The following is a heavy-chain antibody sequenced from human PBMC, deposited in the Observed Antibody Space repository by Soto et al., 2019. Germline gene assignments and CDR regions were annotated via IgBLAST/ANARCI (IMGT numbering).Heavy chain of an antibody. J-gene: IGHJ4*02. D-gene: IGHD2-2*01. V-gene: IGHV4-59*01. CDR1: GGSISSYY. CDR2: IYYSGST. Sequence: SETLSLTCTVPGGSISSYYWSWIRQPPGKGLEWIGYIYYSGSTNYNPSLKSRVTISVDTSKNQFSLKLSSVTAADTAVYYCARGDVVVPAAPPHFDYWGQGTLVTVSS. CDR3: ARGDVVVPAAPPHFDY.